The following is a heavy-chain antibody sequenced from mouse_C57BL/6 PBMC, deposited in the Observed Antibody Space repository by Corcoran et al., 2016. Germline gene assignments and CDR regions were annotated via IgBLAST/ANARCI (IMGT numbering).Heavy chain of an antibody. J-gene: IGHJ3*01. V-gene: IGHV1-26*01. CDR3: AREGDSSGYVAWFAY. CDR1: GYTFTDYY. D-gene: IGHD3-2*02. Sequence: EVQLQQSGPELVKPGASVKISCKASGYTFTDYYMNWVKQSHGKSLEWIGDINPNNGGTSYNQKFTGKATLTVDKSSSTSYMELLSLTSEDSAVYYCAREGDSSGYVAWFAYWGQGTLVTVSA. CDR2: INPNNGGT.